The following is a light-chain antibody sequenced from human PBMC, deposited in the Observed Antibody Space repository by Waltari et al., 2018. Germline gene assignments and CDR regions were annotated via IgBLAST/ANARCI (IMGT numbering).Light chain of an antibody. CDR1: HSVRST. CDR3: QQYNDWPLT. CDR2: GAS. V-gene: IGKV3-15*01. J-gene: IGKJ4*01. Sequence: EVVMTQSPATLSVSVGERATLSCRASHSVRSTLAWYQQKPGQAPRLLIYGASTRASGIPARFSGRWSWTEFTLTISSLQSEDFAVYFCQQYNDWPLTFGGGTKVEIK.